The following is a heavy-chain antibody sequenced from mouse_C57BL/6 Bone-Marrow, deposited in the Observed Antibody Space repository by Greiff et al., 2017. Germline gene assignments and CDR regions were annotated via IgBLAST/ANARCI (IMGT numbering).Heavy chain of an antibody. J-gene: IGHJ3*01. D-gene: IGHD2-4*01. CDR2: IDPSDSYT. V-gene: IGHV1-69*01. CDR1: GYTFTSYW. Sequence: QVQLQQPGAELVMPGASVKLSCKASGYTFTSYWMHWVKQRPGQGLEWIGEIDPSDSYTNYNQKFKGKSTLTVDKSSSTAYMQLSSLTSEDSAVYDCARRYDYDVSFAYWGQGTLVTVSA. CDR3: ARRYDYDVSFAY.